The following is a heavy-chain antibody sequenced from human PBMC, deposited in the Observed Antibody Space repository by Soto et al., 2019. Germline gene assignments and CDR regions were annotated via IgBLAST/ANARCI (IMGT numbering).Heavy chain of an antibody. CDR2: ISGSGGDT. Sequence: PGGSLRLSCAASGFTFTTYSMTWVRQAPGKGLEWVSTISGSGGDTYYADSVRGRFTFSRDKSKNTLYLQMNNLRAEDTALYYCAKGPAYCSSTTCYSYYGMDVWGQGTTVTVSS. D-gene: IGHD2-2*01. J-gene: IGHJ6*02. CDR1: GFTFTTYS. CDR3: AKGPAYCSSTTCYSYYGMDV. V-gene: IGHV3-23*01.